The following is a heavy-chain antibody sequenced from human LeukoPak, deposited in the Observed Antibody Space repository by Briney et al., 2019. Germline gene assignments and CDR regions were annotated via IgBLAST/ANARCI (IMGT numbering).Heavy chain of an antibody. CDR2: IHYDGSNK. V-gene: IGHV3-30*02. Sequence: GGSLRLSCAASGFTFSTYGMHWVRLAPGKGLEWVTFIHYDGSNKYYADSVKGRFTISRDDSKNTLYLQMDSLRAEDTAVYYCAKDYFSSSYFDYWGQGTLVTVSS. CDR1: GFTFSTYG. J-gene: IGHJ4*02. D-gene: IGHD6-6*01. CDR3: AKDYFSSSYFDY.